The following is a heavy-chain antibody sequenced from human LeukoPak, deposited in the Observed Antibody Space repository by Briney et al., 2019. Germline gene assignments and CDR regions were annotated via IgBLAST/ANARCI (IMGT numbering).Heavy chain of an antibody. V-gene: IGHV3-48*02. J-gene: IGHJ2*01. Sequence: GGSLRLSCAASGFTFSSYAMDWVRQAPGKGLEWVSYTSSSSSTIKYADSVRGRFTISRDNAENSLYLQMNSLRDEDTAVYYCARARGTGWYFDLWGRGTLVTVSS. CDR2: TSSSSSTI. CDR1: GFTFSSYA. D-gene: IGHD2-15*01. CDR3: ARARGTGWYFDL.